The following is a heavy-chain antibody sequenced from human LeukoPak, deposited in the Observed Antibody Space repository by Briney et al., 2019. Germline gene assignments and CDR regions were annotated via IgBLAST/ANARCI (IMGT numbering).Heavy chain of an antibody. Sequence: PSETLSLTCAVSGYSISSGYYWGWIRQPPGKGLEWIGSIYHSGSTYYNPSLKSRVTISVDTSKNQFSLKLSSVTAADTAVYYCSRKRWFRELFLFDYWGQGTLVTVSS. CDR3: SRKRWFRELFLFDY. CDR2: IYHSGST. J-gene: IGHJ4*02. CDR1: GYSISSGYY. V-gene: IGHV4-38-2*01. D-gene: IGHD3-10*01.